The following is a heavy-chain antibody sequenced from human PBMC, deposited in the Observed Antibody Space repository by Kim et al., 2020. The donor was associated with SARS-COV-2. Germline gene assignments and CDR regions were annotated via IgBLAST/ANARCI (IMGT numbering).Heavy chain of an antibody. Sequence: SETLSLTCTVSGGSISSGGYYWSWIRQHPGKGLEWIGYIYYSGSTYYNPSLKSRVTISVDTSKNQFSLKLSSVTAADTAVYYCARLKSNSGAGRIYYYGMDVWGQGTTVTVSS. CDR2: IYYSGST. D-gene: IGHD4-4*01. J-gene: IGHJ6*02. CDR3: ARLKSNSGAGRIYYYGMDV. CDR1: GGSISSGGYY. V-gene: IGHV4-31*03.